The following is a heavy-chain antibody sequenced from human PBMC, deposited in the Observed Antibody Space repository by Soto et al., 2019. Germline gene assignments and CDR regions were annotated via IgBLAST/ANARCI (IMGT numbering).Heavy chain of an antibody. Sequence: SETLSLTCTVSGGSISSSSYYWGWIRQPPGKGLEWIGSIYYSGSTYYNPSLKSRVTISVDTSKNQFSLKLSSVTAADTAVYYCARVFSLSGSYLFDYWGQGTLVTVSS. J-gene: IGHJ4*02. D-gene: IGHD5-12*01. CDR3: ARVFSLSGSYLFDY. CDR1: GGSISSSSYY. CDR2: IYYSGST. V-gene: IGHV4-39*07.